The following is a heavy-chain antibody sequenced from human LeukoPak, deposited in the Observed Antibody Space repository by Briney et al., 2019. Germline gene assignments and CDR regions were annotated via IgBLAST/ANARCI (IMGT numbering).Heavy chain of an antibody. V-gene: IGHV4-30-4*01. CDR2: IYYSGST. D-gene: IGHD2-15*01. CDR1: GGSISSGDYY. Sequence: SQTLSLTCTVSGGSISSGDYYWSWIRQPPGKGLEWIGYIYYSGSTYYNPSLKSRVTISVDTSKNQFSLKLSSATAADTAVYYCAREPPGPGGFNWFDPWGQGTLVTVSS. CDR3: AREPPGPGGFNWFDP. J-gene: IGHJ5*02.